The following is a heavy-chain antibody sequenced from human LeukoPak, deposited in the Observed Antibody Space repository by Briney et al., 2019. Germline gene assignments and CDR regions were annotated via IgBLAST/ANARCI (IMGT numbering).Heavy chain of an antibody. CDR3: ATNLVVTAKDFYGFDI. J-gene: IGHJ3*02. Sequence: GASVKVSCKVSGYTLSELSMDWVRQAPGKGLEWMGGLNPEDGETIYAQKFQGRVTMTEDASTDTAYMELSSLRSEDTAVYYCATNLVVTAKDFYGFDIWGQGTMVTVSS. D-gene: IGHD2-15*01. CDR2: LNPEDGET. V-gene: IGHV1-24*01. CDR1: GYTLSELS.